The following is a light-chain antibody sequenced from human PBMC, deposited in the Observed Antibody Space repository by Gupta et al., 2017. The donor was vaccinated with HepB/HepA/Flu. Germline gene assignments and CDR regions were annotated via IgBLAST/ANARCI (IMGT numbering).Light chain of an antibody. V-gene: IGLV2-8*01. Sequence: QSALTQPPSASGSPGQSVTISCTGTSSDVGGYDFVSWFQQHPGKAPKLMIYDVNKRPSGVPDRFAGSKSGNTASLTVSGLQTEDEADYYCSSYAGNNILIFAGGTKLTV. CDR1: SSDVGGYDF. J-gene: IGLJ2*01. CDR2: DVN. CDR3: SSYAGNNILI.